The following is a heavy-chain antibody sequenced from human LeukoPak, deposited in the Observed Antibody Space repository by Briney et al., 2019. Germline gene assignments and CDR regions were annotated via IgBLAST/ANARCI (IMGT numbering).Heavy chain of an antibody. J-gene: IGHJ3*02. CDR2: ISYDGSNK. D-gene: IGHD2-8*01. CDR3: ARDADAITRPGDAFDI. Sequence: GGSLRLSCAASGITFSSYAMHWVRQAPGKGLEWVAVISYDGSNKYYADSVKGRFTISRDNSKNTLYLQMNSLRAEDTAVYYCARDADAITRPGDAFDIWGQGTMVTVSS. V-gene: IGHV3-30*04. CDR1: GITFSSYA.